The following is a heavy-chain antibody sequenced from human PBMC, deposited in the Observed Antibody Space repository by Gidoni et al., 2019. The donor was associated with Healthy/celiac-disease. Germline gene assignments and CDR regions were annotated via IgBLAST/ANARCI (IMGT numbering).Heavy chain of an antibody. CDR1: GFTFSSYA. CDR3: AKREYYYDSSGSHPHFDY. J-gene: IGHJ4*02. CDR2: ISGSGGST. V-gene: IGHV3-23*01. D-gene: IGHD3-22*01. Sequence: EVQLLESGGGLVQPGGSLRLSCAASGFTFSSYAMSWVRQAPGKGLEWVSAISGSGGSTYYADSVKGRFTISRDNSKNTLYLQMNSLRAEDTAVYYCAKREYYYDSSGSHPHFDYWGQGTLVTVSS.